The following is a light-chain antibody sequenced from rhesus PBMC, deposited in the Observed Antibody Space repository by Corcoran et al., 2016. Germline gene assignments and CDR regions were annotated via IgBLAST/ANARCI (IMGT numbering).Light chain of an antibody. CDR3: PQYYSYPFT. V-gene: IGKV1-46*01. CDR1: QSFRSS. J-gene: IGKJ3*01. Sequence: DIQMTQSPSSLSASVGDTVTITRRASQSFRSSLAWYQQKPGKAPKLLIYSASRLHSGVPSRFSGRKAGTVFTLPISSLPPEVIASYSCPQYYSYPFTFGPGSKLDI. CDR2: SAS.